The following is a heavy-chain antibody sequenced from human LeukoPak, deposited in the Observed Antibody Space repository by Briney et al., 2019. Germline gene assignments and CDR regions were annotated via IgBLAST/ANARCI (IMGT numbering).Heavy chain of an antibody. CDR2: IIPIFGTA. CDR1: GGTFSSYA. J-gene: IGHJ4*02. CDR3: TRVPYDFWSGRHHYFDY. Sequence: SVKVSCKASGGTFSSYAISWVRQAPGQGLEWMGGIIPIFGTANYAQKFQGRVTITADESTSTAYMELSSPRSEDTAVYYCTRVPYDFWSGRHHYFDYWGQGTLVTVSS. V-gene: IGHV1-69*13. D-gene: IGHD3-3*01.